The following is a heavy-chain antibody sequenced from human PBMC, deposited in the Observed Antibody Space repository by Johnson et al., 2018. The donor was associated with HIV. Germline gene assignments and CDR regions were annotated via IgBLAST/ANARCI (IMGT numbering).Heavy chain of an antibody. J-gene: IGHJ3*01. CDR2: ISYDGSNE. V-gene: IGHV3-30*18. Sequence: QMLLVESGGGLVQPGGSLRLSCAASGFTFSSYDMHWVRQATGKGLDWVAIISYDGSNEYYADSVKGRFTISRDNSKNTLYLQMNSLRAEDTAVYYCAKGDKMATLTSRYDALDLLGQGTMVIVSS. D-gene: IGHD5-24*01. CDR3: AKGDKMATLTSRYDALDL. CDR1: GFTFSSYD.